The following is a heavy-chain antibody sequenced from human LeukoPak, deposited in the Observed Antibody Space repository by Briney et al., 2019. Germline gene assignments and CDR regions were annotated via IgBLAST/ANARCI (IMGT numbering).Heavy chain of an antibody. Sequence: GESLKISCKGSGYSFTSYWIGWVRQMSGKGLEWMGIIYPGDSDTRYSPSFQGQVTISADKSISTAYLQWSSLKASDTAMYYCARLGGAARPPYYYYYMDVWGKGTTVTVSS. V-gene: IGHV5-51*01. CDR2: IYPGDSDT. D-gene: IGHD6-6*01. J-gene: IGHJ6*03. CDR3: ARLGGAARPPYYYYYMDV. CDR1: GYSFTSYW.